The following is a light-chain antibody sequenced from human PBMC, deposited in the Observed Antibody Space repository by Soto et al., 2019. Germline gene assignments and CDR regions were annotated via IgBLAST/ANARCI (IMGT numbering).Light chain of an antibody. Sequence: QSVLTQPASVSGSPGQSITISCTGTSSDVGGYNYVSWYQQHPGKAPKLMIYEVSDRPSGLSNRFSGSKSGNTASLTISRLQPEDEADYYCSSYTSNNFYVFGTGTKVTVL. CDR3: SSYTSNNFYV. J-gene: IGLJ1*01. V-gene: IGLV2-14*01. CDR2: EVS. CDR1: SSDVGGYNY.